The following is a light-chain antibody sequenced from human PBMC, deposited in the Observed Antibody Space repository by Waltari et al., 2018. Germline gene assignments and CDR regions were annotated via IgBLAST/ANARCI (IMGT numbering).Light chain of an antibody. CDR2: GAS. Sequence: EIVLTQSPGTMSLSPGDRAILSCRASQTINSHHLAWYQQKPGQAPRLLIHGASSRAIGIPDRFFGSGSGTDFTLTISRLEPEDSGVYYCQQYSASTGTFGQGTKVEIK. J-gene: IGKJ1*01. CDR1: QTINSHH. V-gene: IGKV3-20*01. CDR3: QQYSASTGT.